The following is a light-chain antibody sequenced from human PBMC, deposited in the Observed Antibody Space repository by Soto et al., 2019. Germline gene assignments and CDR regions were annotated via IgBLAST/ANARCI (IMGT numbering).Light chain of an antibody. CDR2: GAS. V-gene: IGKV3-20*01. CDR1: QSISSDY. J-gene: IGKJ1*01. Sequence: EIVLTQSPGTLSLSPGARATLSCRASQSISSDYLAWYQQKPGQAPRLLIYGASRRATGIPDRFSGSGSGTDFTLTISRLEPEDFAVYYCQQFGSPWTFGQGTKVEIK. CDR3: QQFGSPWT.